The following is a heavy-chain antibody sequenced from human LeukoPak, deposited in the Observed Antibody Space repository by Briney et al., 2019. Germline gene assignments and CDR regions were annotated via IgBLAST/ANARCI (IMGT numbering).Heavy chain of an antibody. D-gene: IGHD2-2*02. CDR1: GYTFTSYG. J-gene: IGHJ6*04. CDR3: ARVGGGPAAIQPRGMDV. CDR2: ISAYNGNT. V-gene: IGHV1-18*01. Sequence: ASVKVSCKASGYTFTSYGISWVRQAPGQGLEWMGWISAYNGNTNYAQKLQGRVTMTTDTSTSTAYMELRSLRSDDTAVYYCARVGGGPAAIQPRGMDVWGKGTTVTVSS.